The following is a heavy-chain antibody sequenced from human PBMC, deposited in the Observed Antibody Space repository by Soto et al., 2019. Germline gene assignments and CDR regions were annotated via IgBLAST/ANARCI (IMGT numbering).Heavy chain of an antibody. CDR3: ARRIVATETFDY. D-gene: IGHD5-12*01. CDR2: IHNSGSP. Sequence: PSESLSLTCTVSGDSISNFDWSGIRQSPGKGLEWIGHIHNSGSPYNNPSLKSRVTMSADTSKNQFSLKLTSVTAADTAVYYCARRIVATETFDYWGQGTLVTVSS. V-gene: IGHV4-4*09. J-gene: IGHJ4*02. CDR1: GDSISNFD.